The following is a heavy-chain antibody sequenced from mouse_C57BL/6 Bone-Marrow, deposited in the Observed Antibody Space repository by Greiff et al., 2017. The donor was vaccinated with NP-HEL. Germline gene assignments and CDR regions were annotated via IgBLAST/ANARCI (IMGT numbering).Heavy chain of an antibody. V-gene: IGHV5-12*01. Sequence: EVKLMESGGGLVQPGGSLKLSCAASGFTFSDYYMYWVRQTPEKRLEWVAYISNGGGSTYYPDTGKGRFTISRANAKTTLCLQMSRRKSEDTAMYYCARQTQAYFDVWGTGTTVTVSS. CDR3: ARQTQAYFDV. CDR2: ISNGGGST. D-gene: IGHD3-2*02. CDR1: GFTFSDYY. J-gene: IGHJ1*03.